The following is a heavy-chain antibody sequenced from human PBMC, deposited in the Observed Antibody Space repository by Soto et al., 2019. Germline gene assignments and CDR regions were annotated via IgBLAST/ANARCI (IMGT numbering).Heavy chain of an antibody. CDR3: TKQKGDSRTYNGLDV. Sequence: SQTLPLTGAISGGSVSSNRAAWNWIRKSPSRGLEWLGRAYYRSQWYYDSAVSVKSRITVIPDTSKNQFSLHLSSVTPEDTAIYYCTKQKGDSRTYNGLDVWGQGTTVTVSS. CDR1: GGSVSSNRAA. J-gene: IGHJ6*02. V-gene: IGHV6-1*01. CDR2: AYYRSQWYY. D-gene: IGHD2-21*02.